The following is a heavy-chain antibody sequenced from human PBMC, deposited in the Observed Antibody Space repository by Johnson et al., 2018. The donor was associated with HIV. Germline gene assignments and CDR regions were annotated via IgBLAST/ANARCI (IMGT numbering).Heavy chain of an antibody. J-gene: IGHJ3*02. CDR3: ARGGMWFGGYDAFDI. Sequence: EVQLVESGGGTVQPGGSLRLSCAASGFSVSSNYMSWVRQAPGKGLEWVSVLYSGGNTYYADYVKGRFNISRDNSKNTVYLQMNSLRAEDTAVYFCARGGMWFGGYDAFDIWGQGTMVTVSS. CDR2: LYSGGNT. CDR1: GFSVSSNY. V-gene: IGHV3-66*01. D-gene: IGHD3-10*01.